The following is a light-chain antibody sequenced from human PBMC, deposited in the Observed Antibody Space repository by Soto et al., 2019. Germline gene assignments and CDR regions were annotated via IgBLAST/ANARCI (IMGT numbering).Light chain of an antibody. CDR2: AAS. CDR3: QQSYSTPLT. Sequence: IQMTQSPSSLSASVGDRVTITCRASQSINSYLNWYQQKPGKAPRLLIYAASSFQSGVPSRFSGSGSETDFTLTISSLQPEDFATYYCQQSYSTPLTFGGGTKVDIK. V-gene: IGKV1-39*01. CDR1: QSINSY. J-gene: IGKJ4*01.